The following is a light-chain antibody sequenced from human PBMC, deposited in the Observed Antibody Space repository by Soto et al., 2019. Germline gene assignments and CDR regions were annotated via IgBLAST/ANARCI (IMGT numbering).Light chain of an antibody. CDR2: EVS. V-gene: IGLV2-14*01. CDR3: SSYTTSSTEV. J-gene: IGLJ1*01. Sequence: QSALTQPASVSGSPGQSITISCTGTSSDVGDSNYVSWYQQHPGKAPKLMIYEVSNRPSGVSNRFSGSKSGNTASLTISGLQAEDEADYYCSSYTTSSTEVFGTGTKVTVL. CDR1: SSDVGDSNY.